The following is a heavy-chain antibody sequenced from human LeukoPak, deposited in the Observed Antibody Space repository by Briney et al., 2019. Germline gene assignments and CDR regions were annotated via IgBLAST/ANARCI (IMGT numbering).Heavy chain of an antibody. CDR2: ISSSSSYI. CDR3: ARATNRYCSSTSCMAFDI. J-gene: IGHJ3*02. V-gene: IGHV3-21*01. Sequence: GGSLRLSCAASGFTFSSYSMNWVRQAPGKGLEWVSSISSSSSYIYYADSVKGRFTISRDNAKNSLYLQMNSLRAEDTAVYYCARATNRYCSSTSCMAFDIWGQGTMVTVSS. D-gene: IGHD2-2*01. CDR1: GFTFSSYS.